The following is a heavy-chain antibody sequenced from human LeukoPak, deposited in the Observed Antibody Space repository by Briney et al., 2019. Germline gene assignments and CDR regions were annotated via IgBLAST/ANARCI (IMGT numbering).Heavy chain of an antibody. D-gene: IGHD3-22*01. CDR2: FDPEDGET. CDR3: ATDYYYDSSGSYYTVDY. CDR1: GGTFSNYA. V-gene: IGHV1-24*01. J-gene: IGHJ4*02. Sequence: ASVKVSCKASGGTFSNYAITWVRQAPGQGLEWMGGFDPEDGETFYAQKLQGRVTMTEDTSTDTAYMELSSLTSEDTAVYYCATDYYYDSSGSYYTVDYWGQGTLVTVSS.